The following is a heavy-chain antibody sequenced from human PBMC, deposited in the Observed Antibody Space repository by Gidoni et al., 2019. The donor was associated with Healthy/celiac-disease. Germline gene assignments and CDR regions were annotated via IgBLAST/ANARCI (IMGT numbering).Heavy chain of an antibody. J-gene: IGHJ4*02. D-gene: IGHD1-26*01. Sequence: QVQLVESGGGVVQPGRSLRLSCAASGFTFSSYGMHWVRQAPGKGLEWVAVISYDGSNKYYADSVKGRFTISRGNSKNTLYLQMNSLRAEDTAVYYCAKGRYSGSNYNLFDYWGQGTLVTVSS. V-gene: IGHV3-30*18. CDR3: AKGRYSGSNYNLFDY. CDR2: ISYDGSNK. CDR1: GFTFSSYG.